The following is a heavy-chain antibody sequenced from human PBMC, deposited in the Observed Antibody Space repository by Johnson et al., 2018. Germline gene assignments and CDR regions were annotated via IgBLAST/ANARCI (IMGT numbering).Heavy chain of an antibody. CDR1: GFTFSSYA. J-gene: IGHJ6*03. V-gene: IGHV3-30-3*01. D-gene: IGHD6-13*01. CDR2: ISYDGSNK. CDR3: ARDLYSSSWQLMDV. Sequence: QVQLQESGGDLVQPGGSLRLSCAASGFTFSSYAMHWVRQAPGKGLEWVAVISYDGSNKYYADSVKGRFTISRDNSKNTLYLQMNSLRAEDTAVYYCARDLYSSSWQLMDVWGKGTTVTVSS.